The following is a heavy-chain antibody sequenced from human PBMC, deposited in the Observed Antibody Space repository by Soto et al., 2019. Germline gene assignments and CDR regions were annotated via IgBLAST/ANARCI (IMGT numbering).Heavy chain of an antibody. V-gene: IGHV4-38-2*01. J-gene: IGHJ4*02. Sequence: SETRSRTWVVSNFSISRGYYWCCIRQSPGKGLEWIASIYRSGTTAYKPSLKSRVTISVDPSKNQCSLMLTAVTAADTAVYYCARTHSGSYYSVFNYWGRGSLVTVSS. CDR1: NFSISRGYY. CDR2: IYRSGTT. CDR3: ARTHSGSYYSVFNY. D-gene: IGHD1-26*01.